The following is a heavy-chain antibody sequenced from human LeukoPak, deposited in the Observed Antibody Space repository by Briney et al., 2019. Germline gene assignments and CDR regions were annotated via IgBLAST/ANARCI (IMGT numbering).Heavy chain of an antibody. Sequence: GRSLRLSCAASGFTFSTYDMHWVRQATGKGLEWVSAISTTDDTYYPGSVKGRFTISRENAKSSLYLQMNSLRAEDTAVYYCARGRSGSYFDSWGQGTLVAVSS. CDR3: ARGRSGSYFDS. D-gene: IGHD1-26*01. CDR1: GFTFSTYD. J-gene: IGHJ4*02. CDR2: ISTTDDT. V-gene: IGHV3-13*04.